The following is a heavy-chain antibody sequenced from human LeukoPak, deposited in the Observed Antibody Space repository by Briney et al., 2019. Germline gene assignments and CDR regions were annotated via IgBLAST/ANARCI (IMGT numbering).Heavy chain of an antibody. D-gene: IGHD3-9*01. J-gene: IGHJ5*02. CDR2: INPNSGNT. CDR3: ARGRRRYFVWLLSTASTNWFDP. V-gene: IGHV1-8*02. CDR1: GYTFTGYY. Sequence: ASVKVSCKASGYTFTGYYMHWVRQAAGQGLEWRGWINPNSGNTGYAQKFQGRVTMTRNTSISTAYMELSSLRSEDTAVYYCARGRRRYFVWLLSTASTNWFDPWGQGTLVTVSS.